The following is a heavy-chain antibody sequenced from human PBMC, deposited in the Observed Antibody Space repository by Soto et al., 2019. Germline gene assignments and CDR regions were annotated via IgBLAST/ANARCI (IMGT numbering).Heavy chain of an antibody. D-gene: IGHD6-19*01. CDR3: AREVRGWYGWFDP. CDR1: GFTFSSYG. Sequence: PGGSLRLSCAASGFTFSSYGMHWVRQAPGKGLEWVAVIWYDGSNKYYADSVEGRFTISRDNSKNTLYLQMNSLRAEDTAVYYCAREVRGWYGWFDPWGQGTLVTVSS. CDR2: IWYDGSNK. J-gene: IGHJ5*02. V-gene: IGHV3-33*01.